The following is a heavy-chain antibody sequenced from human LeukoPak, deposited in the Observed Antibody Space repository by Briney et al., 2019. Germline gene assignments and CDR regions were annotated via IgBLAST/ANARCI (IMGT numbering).Heavy chain of an antibody. CDR1: GLTFSSYA. J-gene: IGHJ4*02. Sequence: PGGSLRLSCAASGLTFSSYAMSWVRQAPGKGLEWVSAISGSGGSTYYADSVKGRFTISRDNSKNTLYLQMNSLRAEDTAVYYCAKDLRAVAGRARHHYWGQGTLVTVSS. D-gene: IGHD6-19*01. CDR3: AKDLRAVAGRARHHY. CDR2: ISGSGGST. V-gene: IGHV3-23*01.